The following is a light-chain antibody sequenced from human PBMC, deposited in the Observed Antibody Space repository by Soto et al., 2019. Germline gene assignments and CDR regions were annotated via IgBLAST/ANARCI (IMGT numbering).Light chain of an antibody. CDR2: ENH. CDR1: NSNVGQNY. V-gene: IGLV1-51*02. CDR3: GAWDSSLSAGV. J-gene: IGLJ3*02. Sequence: QSVLTQPPSVSAAPGQKVPTSCAGSNSNVGQNYVYWYQEVGGTAPKLLISENHKRPSGIPHRFSGSKAGTSATLDITGLYTEDEDDYYCGAWDSSLSAGVFGGGTKLTVL.